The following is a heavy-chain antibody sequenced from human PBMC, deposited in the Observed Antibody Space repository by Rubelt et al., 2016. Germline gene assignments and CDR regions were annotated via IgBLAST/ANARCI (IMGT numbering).Heavy chain of an antibody. CDR3: AIRQPDDGDLDFDY. CDR2: FDAEDGET. Sequence: QVQLVQSGAEVKKPGASVKVSCKVYGYTLTELSMHWVRQAPGKGLEWMGGFDAEDGETIYAQKFQGKVTMTEKTSTDTAYMGQSSRGSEDTAGYYCAIRQPDDGDLDFDYWGQGTLVTVSS. D-gene: IGHD4-17*01. J-gene: IGHJ4*02. CDR1: GYTLTELS. V-gene: IGHV1-24*01.